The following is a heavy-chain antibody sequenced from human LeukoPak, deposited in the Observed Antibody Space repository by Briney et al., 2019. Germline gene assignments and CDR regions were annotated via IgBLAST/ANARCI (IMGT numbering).Heavy chain of an antibody. CDR3: ARGSRYDSSGYYQTPYYFDY. D-gene: IGHD3-22*01. CDR2: IWYDGSNK. V-gene: IGHV3-33*01. CDR1: GFTFSSYG. J-gene: IGHJ4*02. Sequence: PGGSLRLSCAASGFTFSSYGMHWVRQAPGKGLEWVAVIWYDGSNKYYADSVKGRFTISRDNSKNMLYLQMNSLRAEDTAVYYCARGSRYDSSGYYQTPYYFDYWGQGTLVTVSS.